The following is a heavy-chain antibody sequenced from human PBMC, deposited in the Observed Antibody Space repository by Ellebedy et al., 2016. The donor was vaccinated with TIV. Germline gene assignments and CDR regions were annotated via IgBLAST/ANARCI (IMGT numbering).Heavy chain of an antibody. CDR2: IYYSGST. V-gene: IGHV4-59*01. CDR1: GGSISSYY. J-gene: IGHJ4*02. CDR3: ARGSWKYDIPDY. Sequence: MPSETLSLTCTVSGGSISSYYWSWIRHPPGKGLEWIGYIYYSGSTNYNPSLKSRVTISVDTSKNQFSLKLSSVTAADTAVYYCARGSWKYDIPDYWGQGTLVTVSS. D-gene: IGHD3-9*01.